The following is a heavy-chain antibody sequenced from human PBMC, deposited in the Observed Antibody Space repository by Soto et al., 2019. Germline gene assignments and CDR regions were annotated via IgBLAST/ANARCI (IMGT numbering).Heavy chain of an antibody. CDR1: GYTFTSYA. CDR2: INAGNGNT. D-gene: IGHD5-18*01. J-gene: IGHJ5*02. V-gene: IGHV1-3*01. Sequence: ASVKVSCKASGYTFTSYAMHWVRQAPGQRLEWMGWINAGNGNTKSSQKFQGRVTITRDTSASTAYMELSSLRSEDTAVYYCARGGSGVDTAMVRNWFDPWGQGTLVTVSS. CDR3: ARGGSGVDTAMVRNWFDP.